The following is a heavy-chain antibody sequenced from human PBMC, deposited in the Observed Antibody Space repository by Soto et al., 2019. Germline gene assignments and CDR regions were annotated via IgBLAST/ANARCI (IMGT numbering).Heavy chain of an antibody. CDR1: GGSINSGDYY. CDR3: ARLYTGYQAFDY. V-gene: IGHV4-30-4*01. D-gene: IGHD5-12*01. CDR2: IYYSGST. Sequence: PSETLSLTCSVSGGSINSGDYYWSWIRQSPGKGLEWIGYIYYSGSTYYNPSLKSRSTISIDTSKNQFFLDVDSVTAAETAVYYCARLYTGYQAFDYWGQGTLVTVSS. J-gene: IGHJ4*02.